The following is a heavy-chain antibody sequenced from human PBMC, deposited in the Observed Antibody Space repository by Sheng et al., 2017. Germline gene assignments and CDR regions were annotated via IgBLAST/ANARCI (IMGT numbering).Heavy chain of an antibody. D-gene: IGHD6-19*01. CDR2: ISYDGSQT. J-gene: IGHJ4*02. Sequence: VQLVESGGGLVHPGESLRLSCAASGFTLSSFAMSWVRQAPGKGLEWVAVISYDGSQTDYADSVKGRFTISRDNSKNTFYLQMNSLTTEDTAVYYCARRSGWLADYWGQGTLVTVAS. CDR1: GFTLSSFA. V-gene: IGHV3-30*03. CDR3: ARRSGWLADY.